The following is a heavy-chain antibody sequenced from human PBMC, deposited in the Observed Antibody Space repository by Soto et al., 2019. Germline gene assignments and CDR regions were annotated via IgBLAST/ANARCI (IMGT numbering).Heavy chain of an antibody. CDR2: TNPGNGDT. V-gene: IGHV1-3*01. D-gene: IGHD2-21*02. Sequence: ASVKVSCKASGYTFTRYAMHWVRQAPGQRPEWMGWTNPGNGDTKYSEKLQGRVTFTRDTSATTIYMELSSLSTEDTALYYCARNSYISGDDDSYYFDYWGQGTPVTVSS. J-gene: IGHJ4*02. CDR1: GYTFTRYA. CDR3: ARNSYISGDDDSYYFDY.